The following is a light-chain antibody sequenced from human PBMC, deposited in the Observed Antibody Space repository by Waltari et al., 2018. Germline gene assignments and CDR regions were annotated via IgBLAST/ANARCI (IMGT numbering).Light chain of an antibody. CDR1: ITDIGYYNF. Sequence: QSALTQPASVSGSPGQSITISCPGTITDIGYYNFVSWYQHPPGKAPRLIIFDVTRWPSGVSHRFSGSKSGSAASLTISGLQAEDEADYYCASYTNTNTIIFGEGTKVAVL. V-gene: IGLV2-14*03. CDR3: ASYTNTNTII. CDR2: DVT. J-gene: IGLJ2*01.